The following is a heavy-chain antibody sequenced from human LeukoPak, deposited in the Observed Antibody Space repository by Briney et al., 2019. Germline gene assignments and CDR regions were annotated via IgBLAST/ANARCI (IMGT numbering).Heavy chain of an antibody. Sequence: PGGSLRLSCAASGFTFSSYNMNWVRQAPGKGLEWVASISSGSSYIYYADSRKGRFTISRDNAKNSLYLQLNSLRAEDTAVYYCARDRVDVVATIYYNMAVWGKGTTVTISS. CDR2: ISSGSSYI. D-gene: IGHD5-12*01. CDR1: GFTFSSYN. V-gene: IGHV3-21*01. J-gene: IGHJ6*03. CDR3: ARDRVDVVATIYYNMAV.